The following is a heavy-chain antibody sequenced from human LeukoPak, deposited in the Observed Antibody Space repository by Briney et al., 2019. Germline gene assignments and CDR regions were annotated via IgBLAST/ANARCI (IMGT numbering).Heavy chain of an antibody. D-gene: IGHD3-3*01. V-gene: IGHV1-69*04. CDR3: ARELHYDFWSGYRGIDP. CDR2: IIPILGIA. Sequence: ASVKVSCKASGGTFSSYAISWVRQAPGQGLEWMGRIIPILGIANYAQRFQGRVTITADKSTSTAYMELSSLRSEDTAVYYCARELHYDFWSGYRGIDPWGQGTLVTVSS. CDR1: GGTFSSYA. J-gene: IGHJ5*02.